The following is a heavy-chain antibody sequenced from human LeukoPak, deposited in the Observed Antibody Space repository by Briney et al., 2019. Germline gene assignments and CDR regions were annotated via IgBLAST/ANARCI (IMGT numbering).Heavy chain of an antibody. J-gene: IGHJ4*02. D-gene: IGHD1-26*01. Sequence: PGRSLRLSCAASGFTFSSYAMHWVRQAPGKGLEWVAVISYDGSNKYYADSVKGRFTISRDNSKNTLYLQMNSLRAEDTAVYYCAKMGRVGPTKNYFDYWGQGTLVTVSS. V-gene: IGHV3-30*04. CDR1: GFTFSSYA. CDR3: AKMGRVGPTKNYFDY. CDR2: ISYDGSNK.